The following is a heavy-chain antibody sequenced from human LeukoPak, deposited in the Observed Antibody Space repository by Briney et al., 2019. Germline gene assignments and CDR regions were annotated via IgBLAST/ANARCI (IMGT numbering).Heavy chain of an antibody. V-gene: IGHV4-59*08. CDR2: IHSVGYT. Sequence: SETLSLTCTVSDDSISNFYWGWIRQPPGKGLEWIGYIHSVGYTNYNPSLKSRVSMSMDTSKKQFSLKVTSVTATDTAMYYCARHITNSGSAFDLWGRGTLVTVS. CDR1: DDSISNFY. CDR3: ARHITNSGSAFDL. J-gene: IGHJ2*01. D-gene: IGHD3-10*01.